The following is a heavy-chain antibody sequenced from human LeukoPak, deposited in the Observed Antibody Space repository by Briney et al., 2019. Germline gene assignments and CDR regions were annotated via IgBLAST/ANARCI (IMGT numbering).Heavy chain of an antibody. CDR3: ARVRDGSGSYPDYYYYYYMDV. Sequence: SETLSLTCAVSGGSISSYYWSWIRQPPGKGLEWIGYIYYSGSTNYNPSLKSRVTISVDTSKNQFSLKLSSVTAADTAVYYCARVRDGSGSYPDYYYYYYMDVWGKGTTVTISS. D-gene: IGHD3-10*01. CDR1: GGSISSYY. J-gene: IGHJ6*03. V-gene: IGHV4-59*01. CDR2: IYYSGST.